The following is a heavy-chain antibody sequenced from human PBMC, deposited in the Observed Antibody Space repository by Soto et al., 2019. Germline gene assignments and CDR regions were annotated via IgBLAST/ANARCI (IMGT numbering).Heavy chain of an antibody. CDR3: ARGNYERSGYFDY. CDR2: ISGYNGNT. D-gene: IGHD3-22*01. V-gene: IGHV1-18*04. J-gene: IGHJ4*02. Sequence: GASVKVSCKPSGYTFINYGISWVRQAPGQGLEWVGWISGYNGNTNYAPKVQGRVTMTTDPSTRTAHMEPRSLRPDDTAVYYGARGNYERSGYFDYWGRRTRVTASS. CDR1: GYTFINYG.